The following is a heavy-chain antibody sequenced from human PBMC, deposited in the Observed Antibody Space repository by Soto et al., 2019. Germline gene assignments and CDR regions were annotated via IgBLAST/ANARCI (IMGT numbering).Heavy chain of an antibody. CDR3: ARENPYDRHYGMDV. D-gene: IGHD5-12*01. J-gene: IGHJ6*02. Sequence: GASVKVSCKASGYAFTSYGISWVRQAPGQRLEWMGWISAYNGNTNYAQKLQGRVTMTTDTSPSTAYMELSSLRSDDTAVYYCARENPYDRHYGMDVWGQGTTVTVSS. CDR2: ISAYNGNT. V-gene: IGHV1-18*01. CDR1: GYAFTSYG.